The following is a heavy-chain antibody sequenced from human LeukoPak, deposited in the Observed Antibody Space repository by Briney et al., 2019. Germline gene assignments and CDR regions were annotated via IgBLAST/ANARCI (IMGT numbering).Heavy chain of an antibody. Sequence: GGSLRLSCATSGFTFSSYGMSWVRQAPGKGLEWVANIKQDGSEKYYVDSVKGRFTISRDNAKNSLYLQMNSLRAEDTAVYYCARDHSYYDFWSGYRYYYYMDVWGKGTTVTVSS. CDR1: GFTFSSYG. V-gene: IGHV3-7*01. J-gene: IGHJ6*03. CDR2: IKQDGSEK. D-gene: IGHD3-3*01. CDR3: ARDHSYYDFWSGYRYYYYMDV.